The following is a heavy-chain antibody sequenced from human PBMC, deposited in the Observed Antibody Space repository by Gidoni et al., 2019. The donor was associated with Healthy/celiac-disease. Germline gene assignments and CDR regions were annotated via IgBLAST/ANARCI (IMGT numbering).Heavy chain of an antibody. CDR2: IYYSGST. J-gene: IGHJ5*02. CDR3: ARHPTFLRWFDP. V-gene: IGHV4-39*01. D-gene: IGHD3-3*01. CDR1: GGSISSSSYY. Sequence: QLQLQASGPGLVKPSEPLSLTCTVSGGSISSSSYYWGWIRPPPGKGLEWIGSIYYSGSTYYNPSLKRRVTISVDTSKNQFSLKLSSVTAADTAVYYCARHPTFLRWFDPWGQGTLVTVSS.